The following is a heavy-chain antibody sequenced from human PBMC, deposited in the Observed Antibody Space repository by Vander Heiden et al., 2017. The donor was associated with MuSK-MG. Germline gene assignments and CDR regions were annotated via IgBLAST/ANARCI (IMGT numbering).Heavy chain of an antibody. Sequence: QVQLQESGPGLVKPSETLSLTCAVSGYSISSGYYWGWIRQPPGKGLEWIGSSYHSGSTYYNPSLKSRVTISVDTSKNQFSPKLSSVTAADTAVYYCARDREQQLVRWFDPWGQGTLVTVSS. V-gene: IGHV4-38-2*02. CDR3: ARDREQQLVRWFDP. CDR2: SYHSGST. J-gene: IGHJ5*02. D-gene: IGHD6-13*01. CDR1: GYSISSGYY.